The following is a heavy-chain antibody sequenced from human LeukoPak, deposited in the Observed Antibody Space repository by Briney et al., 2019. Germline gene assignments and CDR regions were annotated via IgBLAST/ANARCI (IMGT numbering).Heavy chain of an antibody. D-gene: IGHD3-22*01. J-gene: IGHJ3*02. CDR2: ISYDGSNK. V-gene: IGHV3-30-3*01. CDR3: ARDDYYDSSGYPIMPHAFDI. CDR1: GFTFSSYA. Sequence: GGSLRLSCAASGFTFSSYAMHWVRQAPGKGLEWVAVISYDGSNKYYADSVKGRFTISRDNAKNSLYLQMNSLRAEDTAVYYCARDDYYDSSGYPIMPHAFDIWGQGTMVTVSS.